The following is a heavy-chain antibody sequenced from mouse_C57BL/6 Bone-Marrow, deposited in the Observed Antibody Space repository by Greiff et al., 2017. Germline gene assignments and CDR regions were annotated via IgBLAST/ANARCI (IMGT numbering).Heavy chain of an antibody. Sequence: EVKLMESGGGLVQPGGSMKLSCAASGFTFSDAWMDWVRQSPEKGLEWVAEIRNKANNHATYYAESVKGRFTISRDDSKSSVYLQMNSLRAEDTGIYYCTSAYYYGSSPAWFAYWGQGTLVTVCA. CDR1: GFTFSDAW. V-gene: IGHV6-6*01. J-gene: IGHJ3*01. CDR3: TSAYYYGSSPAWFAY. D-gene: IGHD1-1*01. CDR2: IRNKANNHAT.